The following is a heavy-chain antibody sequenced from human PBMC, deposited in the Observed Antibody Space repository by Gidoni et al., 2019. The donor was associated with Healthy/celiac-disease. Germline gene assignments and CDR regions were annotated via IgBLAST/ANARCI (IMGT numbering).Heavy chain of an antibody. V-gene: IGHV4-34*01. Sequence: QVQLQQWGAGLLKPSETLSLPCAVYGGSFSGYYWTWIRQPPGKGLEWIGEINHSGSTNYIPSLKSRVTISVDTSKNQFSLKLSSVTAADTAVYYCARGRSYDYIWGSYRLGDAFDIWGQGTMVTVSS. CDR1: GGSFSGYY. D-gene: IGHD3-16*02. CDR2: INHSGST. J-gene: IGHJ3*02. CDR3: ARGRSYDYIWGSYRLGDAFDI.